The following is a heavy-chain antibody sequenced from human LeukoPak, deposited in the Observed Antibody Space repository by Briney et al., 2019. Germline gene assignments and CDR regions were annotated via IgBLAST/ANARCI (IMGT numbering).Heavy chain of an antibody. D-gene: IGHD3-22*01. CDR2: IYYTGTS. V-gene: IGHV4-59*11. CDR1: GGSISTHF. J-gene: IGHJ3*02. CDR3: ARDLNYYDGSTYYDAFDI. Sequence: SETLSLTCAVSGGSISTHFWTWIRQPPGKELEFIGNIYYTGTSNYNPSLKSRVTMSIDTAKNQFSLNLSSVTAADTAVYYCARDLNYYDGSTYYDAFDIWGQGTLVTVSS.